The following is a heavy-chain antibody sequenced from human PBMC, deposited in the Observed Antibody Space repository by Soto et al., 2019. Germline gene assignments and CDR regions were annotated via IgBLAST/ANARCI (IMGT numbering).Heavy chain of an antibody. D-gene: IGHD3-16*01. CDR1: GGSVSRDNW. J-gene: IGHJ4*02. Sequence: QVQLQESGPGLVKPWGTLSLTCGVSGGSVSRDNWWSWVRQTPGKGLEWIGEIHHSGSTNYSPALKSRVTMSVDKSRNQFSLKLTSVTAADTAVYYCAENGSYDLVNWGKGTRVTVSS. CDR2: IHHSGST. V-gene: IGHV4-4*02. CDR3: AENGSYDLVN.